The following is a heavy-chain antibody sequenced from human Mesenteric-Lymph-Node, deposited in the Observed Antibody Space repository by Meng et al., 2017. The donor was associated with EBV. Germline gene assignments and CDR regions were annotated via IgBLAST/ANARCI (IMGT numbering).Heavy chain of an antibody. J-gene: IGHJ4*02. D-gene: IGHD4-17*01. Sequence: QLQESGPGLVKPSETLSLTCTVSGASLTTNPYSWGWIRQPPGKGLEWIGSMFYTGSTYYNPSLKSRVTVSVDTSKNQFSLKLSSVTAADTAVYYCARQYADLPQLDYLGQGTLVTVSS. CDR3: ARQYADLPQLDY. CDR2: MFYTGST. V-gene: IGHV4-39*01. CDR1: GASLTTNPYS.